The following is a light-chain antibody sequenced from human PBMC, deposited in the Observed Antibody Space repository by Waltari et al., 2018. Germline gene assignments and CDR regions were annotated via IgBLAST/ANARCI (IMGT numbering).Light chain of an antibody. V-gene: IGKV1-5*03. CDR3: QQYNSIPWT. CDR2: KAS. CDR1: QSINSW. Sequence: DIQMTQSPSTLSASVGDRVIITFRASQSINSWLAWYQQKAGAAPKLLIYKASTLESGVASRLRGGGSGTEFTLTISSLQPDDFATYFCQQYNSIPWTFGQGTKVEIK. J-gene: IGKJ1*01.